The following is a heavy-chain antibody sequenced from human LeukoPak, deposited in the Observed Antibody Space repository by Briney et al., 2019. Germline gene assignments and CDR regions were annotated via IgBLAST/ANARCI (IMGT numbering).Heavy chain of an antibody. Sequence: PGGSLRLSCAASGFTVSSNYMSWVRQAPGKGLEWVSVIYSGGSTYYADSVKGRFTISRDNSKNPLYLQMNSLRAEDTAVYYWASQYCSGGSCQKTYTAYWGQGTLVTVSS. V-gene: IGHV3-66*02. D-gene: IGHD2-15*01. CDR1: GFTVSSNY. J-gene: IGHJ4*02. CDR3: ASQYCSGGSCQKTYTAY. CDR2: IYSGGST.